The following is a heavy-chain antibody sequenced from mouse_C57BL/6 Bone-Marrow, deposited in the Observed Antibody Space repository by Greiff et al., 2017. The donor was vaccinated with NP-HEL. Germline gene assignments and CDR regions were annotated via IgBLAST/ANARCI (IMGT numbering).Heavy chain of an antibody. Sequence: EVKLVESGGGLVQPGGSLKLSCAASGFTFSDYYMYWVRQTPEKRLEWVAYISNGGGSTYYPDTVKGRFTISRDNAKNTLYLQMSRLKSEDTAMYYCARQDPHYYGSSSNAMDYWGQGTSVTVSS. V-gene: IGHV5-12*01. CDR1: GFTFSDYY. J-gene: IGHJ4*01. CDR3: ARQDPHYYGSSSNAMDY. D-gene: IGHD1-1*01. CDR2: ISNGGGST.